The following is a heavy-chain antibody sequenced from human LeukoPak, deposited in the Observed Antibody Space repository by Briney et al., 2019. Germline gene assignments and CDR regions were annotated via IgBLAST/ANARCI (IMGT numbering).Heavy chain of an antibody. CDR1: GYTFTSYY. CDR3: ARDSTPTDAFDL. Sequence: GASVKVTCKASGYTFTSYYMHGVRQAPGQGLEWMGIINPSGGSTSYAQKFQGRVTMTRDTSTSTVYMELSSLRSEDTAVYYCARDSTPTDAFDLWGQGTMVTVSS. D-gene: IGHD2/OR15-2a*01. CDR2: INPSGGST. J-gene: IGHJ3*01. V-gene: IGHV1-46*01.